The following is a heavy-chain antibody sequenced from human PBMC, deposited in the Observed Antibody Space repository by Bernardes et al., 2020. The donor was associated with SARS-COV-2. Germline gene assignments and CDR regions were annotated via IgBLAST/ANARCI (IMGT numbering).Heavy chain of an antibody. V-gene: IGHV1-24*01. Sequence: ASVKVSCKVSGYTLTALSMHWVRQAPGQGLEWMGGFDPEDGETIYAQKFQGRVTMTEDTSTDTAYMELSSLRSEDTAVYYCATGSPFSNSGSYYGWFDPWGQGTLVTVSS. CDR1: GYTLTALS. D-gene: IGHD1-26*01. CDR3: ATGSPFSNSGSYYGWFDP. CDR2: FDPEDGET. J-gene: IGHJ5*02.